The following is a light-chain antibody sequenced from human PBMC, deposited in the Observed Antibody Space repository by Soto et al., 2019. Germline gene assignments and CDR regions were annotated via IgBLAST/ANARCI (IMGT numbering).Light chain of an antibody. CDR3: QEANSFPYT. CDR2: AAS. J-gene: IGKJ2*01. V-gene: IGKV1-12*01. CDR1: QGVSSG. Sequence: DIQMTQSPSSVSASVGDRVTITCRASQGVSSGLAWYQQKPGKAPKLLIYAASNLLSGVPSRFSGSGSGTDFTLTISSLQPEDSANYYCQEANSFPYTFGEGSKVEIK.